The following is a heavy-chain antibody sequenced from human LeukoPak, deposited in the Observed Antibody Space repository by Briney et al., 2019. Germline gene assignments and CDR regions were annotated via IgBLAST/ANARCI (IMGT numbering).Heavy chain of an antibody. CDR1: GGPMDDFQ. J-gene: IGHJ4*02. Sequence: SETLPLTCCVSGGPMDDFQWRWIRQTAGGGLEWIGRIHSFGNTEYNDSLKSRVTMSIDTSKNQFSLKLTSVTAADTAIYYGARVGHGYFDRWGQGILVTVSS. D-gene: IGHD2-2*03. V-gene: IGHV4-4*07. CDR3: ARVGHGYFDR. CDR2: IHSFGNT.